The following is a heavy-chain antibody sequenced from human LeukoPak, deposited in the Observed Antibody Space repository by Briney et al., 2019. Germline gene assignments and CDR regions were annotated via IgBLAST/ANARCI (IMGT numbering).Heavy chain of an antibody. J-gene: IGHJ4*02. D-gene: IGHD2-21*02. CDR2: ISGYNGDT. CDR3: ARDARTTATGDY. V-gene: IGHV1-18*01. Sequence: ASVKVSCKASGYTFTFYGIYWVRQAPGQGLQWMGWISGYNGDTSYAQQFQGRVTMTTDTSTSTAYMELRSLRSDDTALYYCARDARTTATGDYWGQGTLVTVSS. CDR1: GYTFTFYG.